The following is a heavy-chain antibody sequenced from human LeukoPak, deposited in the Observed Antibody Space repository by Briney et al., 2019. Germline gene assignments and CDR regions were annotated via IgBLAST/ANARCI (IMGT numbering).Heavy chain of an antibody. CDR1: GDSISSSNW. CDR2: IYHSGST. Sequence: SGTLSLTCAVSGDSISSSNWWSWVRQPPGKGLEWIGEIYHSGSTNYNPSLKSRVTISVDKSKNQFSLKLSSVTAADTAVYYCARGHIAVAGTFFDYWGQGTLVTVSS. V-gene: IGHV4-4*02. J-gene: IGHJ4*02. CDR3: ARGHIAVAGTFFDY. D-gene: IGHD6-19*01.